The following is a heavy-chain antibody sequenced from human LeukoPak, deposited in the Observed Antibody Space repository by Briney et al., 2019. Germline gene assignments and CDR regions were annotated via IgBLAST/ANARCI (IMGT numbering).Heavy chain of an antibody. CDR2: IYFDGSKK. D-gene: IGHD6-13*01. V-gene: IGHV3-30*19. CDR1: GFTFSSYG. CDR3: ARGLKQQLVGGAFDI. J-gene: IGHJ3*02. Sequence: GGSLRLSCAASGFTFSSYGMHWVRQAPGKGLEWVACIYFDGSKKYYADSVKGRFTISRDNSKNTLYLQMNSLRAEDTAVYYCARGLKQQLVGGAFDIWGQGTMVTVSS.